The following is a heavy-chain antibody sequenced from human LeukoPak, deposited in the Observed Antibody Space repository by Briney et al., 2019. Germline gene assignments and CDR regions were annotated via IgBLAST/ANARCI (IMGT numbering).Heavy chain of an antibody. CDR3: ARGAVAAAMYWFDP. Sequence: SETLSLTCTVSGASISNYYWSWIRQPPGKGLERVGYIYYTGRIHYNPSLRSRVIISVDTSNNQFSLKLSSVTAADAAVYYCARGAVAAAMYWFDPWGQGTLVTVSS. CDR1: GASISNYY. J-gene: IGHJ5*02. V-gene: IGHV4-59*01. CDR2: IYYTGRI. D-gene: IGHD2-2*01.